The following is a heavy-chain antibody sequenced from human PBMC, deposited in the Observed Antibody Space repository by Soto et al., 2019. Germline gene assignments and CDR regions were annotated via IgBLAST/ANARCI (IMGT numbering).Heavy chain of an antibody. J-gene: IGHJ3*02. D-gene: IGHD3-9*01. V-gene: IGHV1-58*01. CDR1: GFTFTTSA. CDR3: AAKANSLQYFDGFAFDI. Sequence: QMQLVQSGPEVKKPGTSVKVSCKASGFTFTTSAVQWVRRARGQRLEWIGWIVVGSGNTNYAQTFQERVTITRDMSTTTAYMELSSLRSEDTAVYYCAAKANSLQYFDGFAFDIWGQGTMVTVSS. CDR2: IVVGSGNT.